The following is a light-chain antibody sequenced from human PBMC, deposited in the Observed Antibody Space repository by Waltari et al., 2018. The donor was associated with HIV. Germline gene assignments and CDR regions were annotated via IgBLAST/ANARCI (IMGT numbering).Light chain of an antibody. Sequence: EIVMTQSPVDLSASLGERVTLSCRASQSVGTSLAWYQQRPGQAPGVLIYSVSTRAAGVPARFSGSGSGTDFTLTISSLQPEDYAVYFCQQYEKWPPLTFGGGTKV. J-gene: IGKJ4*01. CDR2: SVS. CDR3: QQYEKWPPLT. V-gene: IGKV3-15*01. CDR1: QSVGTS.